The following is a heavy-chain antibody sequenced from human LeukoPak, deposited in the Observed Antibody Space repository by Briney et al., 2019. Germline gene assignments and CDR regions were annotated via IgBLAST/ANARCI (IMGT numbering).Heavy chain of an antibody. D-gene: IGHD5-18*01. CDR3: ARGGYSYGYVDY. Sequence: GGSLRLSCAASGSTVSSTYMSWVRQAPGKGLEWVSVIYSGGTTYYADSVKGRFTISRDNSKNTLYLQMNSLRAEDTAVYYCARGGYSYGYVDYWGQGTLVTVSS. CDR1: GSTVSSTY. V-gene: IGHV3-53*01. J-gene: IGHJ4*02. CDR2: IYSGGTT.